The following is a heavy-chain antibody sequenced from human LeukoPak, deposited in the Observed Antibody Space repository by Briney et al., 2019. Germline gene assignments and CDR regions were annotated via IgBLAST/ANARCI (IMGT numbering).Heavy chain of an antibody. Sequence: GRSLRLSCAASGFTFSSYGMHWVRQAPGKGLEWVAVISHDGSNIHYGDSVKGRFTISRDNSQNMLYLQMNSLRAEDTAMYYCAKEPYRVVGATGNYLDPWGQGTLVTVSS. D-gene: IGHD2-15*01. CDR3: AKEPYRVVGATGNYLDP. J-gene: IGHJ5*02. CDR1: GFTFSSYG. V-gene: IGHV3-30*18. CDR2: ISHDGSNI.